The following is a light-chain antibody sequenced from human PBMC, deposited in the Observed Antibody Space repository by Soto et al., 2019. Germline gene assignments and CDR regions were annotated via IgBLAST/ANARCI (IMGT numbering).Light chain of an antibody. Sequence: IQMTPSPSSLSASVGDRVTITCRASRSIGNYLNWYQQKPESAPKLLIYLTSSLQSGVPSRFSGSGSGTDFTLTITSLQPEDFATYYCLQDYNYPWTFGQGTKVDIK. J-gene: IGKJ1*01. CDR2: LTS. CDR1: RSIGNY. V-gene: IGKV1-6*02. CDR3: LQDYNYPWT.